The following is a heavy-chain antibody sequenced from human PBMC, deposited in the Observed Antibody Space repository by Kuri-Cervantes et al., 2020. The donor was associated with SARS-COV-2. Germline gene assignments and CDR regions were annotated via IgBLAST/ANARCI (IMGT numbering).Heavy chain of an antibody. CDR1: GGSISSYY. J-gene: IGHJ4*02. CDR2: IYYSGST. V-gene: IGHV4-59*08. Sequence: GSLRLSCTVSGGSISSYYWSWIRQPPGKGLEWIGYIYYSGSTNYNPSLKSRVTISVDTSKNQFSLKLSSVTAAGTAVYYCAGLKAGQFDYWGQGTLVTVSS. CDR3: AGLKAGQFDY.